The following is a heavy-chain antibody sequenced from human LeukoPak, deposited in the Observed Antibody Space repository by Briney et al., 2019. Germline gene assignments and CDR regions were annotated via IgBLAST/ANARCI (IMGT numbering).Heavy chain of an antibody. D-gene: IGHD6-25*01. Sequence: SETLSLTCTVSGDTISRSTYYWAWIRQPPGKGLEWIGSVYYGRSPYFNPSLESRATISVDTSKNHFSLKMSSVTAADTAVYYCARSSGPGPFSYWGRGTLVTVSS. J-gene: IGHJ4*02. V-gene: IGHV4-39*02. CDR3: ARSSGPGPFSY. CDR1: GDTISRSTYY. CDR2: VYYGRSP.